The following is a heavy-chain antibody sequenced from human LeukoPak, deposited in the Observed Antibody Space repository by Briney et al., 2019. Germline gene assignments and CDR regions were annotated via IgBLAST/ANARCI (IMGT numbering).Heavy chain of an antibody. V-gene: IGHV3-20*04. Sequence: PGGSLRLSCAASGFTFDDYGMSWVRQAPGKGLEWVSGINWNGGSTGSADSVRGRFTISRDNAKNSLYLQMNSLRAEDTAVYYCAREGYYDSSGYPTDAFDIWGQGTMVTVSS. CDR2: INWNGGST. CDR1: GFTFDDYG. CDR3: AREGYYDSSGYPTDAFDI. J-gene: IGHJ3*02. D-gene: IGHD3-22*01.